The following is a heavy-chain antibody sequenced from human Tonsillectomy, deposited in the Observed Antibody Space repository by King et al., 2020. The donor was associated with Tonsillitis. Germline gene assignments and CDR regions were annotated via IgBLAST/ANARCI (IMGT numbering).Heavy chain of an antibody. CDR1: GLTFINYD. J-gene: IGHJ4*02. D-gene: IGHD4-11*01. CDR2: VSGRGGST. Sequence: VQLVESGGGSVQPGGSLRLSCAASGLTFINYDMNWVRQAPGKGLEWVSGVSGRGGSTYYADSVKGRFTVSRDNSKNTLFLQMNSPRAEDTAVYYCAKDLMTTVTSLNSAAIDHWGQGTLVTVSS. CDR3: AKDLMTTVTSLNSAAIDH. V-gene: IGHV3-23*04.